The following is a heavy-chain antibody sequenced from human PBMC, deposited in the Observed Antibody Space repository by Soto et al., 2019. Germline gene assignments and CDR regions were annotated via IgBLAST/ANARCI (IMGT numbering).Heavy chain of an antibody. CDR3: ARPKQQLVCYGMDV. Sequence: QLQLQESGPGLVKPSETLSLTCTVSGGSISSSSYYWGWIRQPPGKGLEWIGSIDYSGSTYYNPSLKSRVTXXVXTXRNQFSLKLSSVTAADTAVYYCARPKQQLVCYGMDVWGQGTTVTVSS. CDR1: GGSISSSSYY. J-gene: IGHJ6*02. CDR2: IDYSGST. D-gene: IGHD6-13*01. V-gene: IGHV4-39*01.